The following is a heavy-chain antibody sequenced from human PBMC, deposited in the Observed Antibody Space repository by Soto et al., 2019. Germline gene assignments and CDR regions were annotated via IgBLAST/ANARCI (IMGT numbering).Heavy chain of an antibody. CDR3: ARDKGYCSDTSCPDFDY. CDR1: GGTLSIYT. CDR2: VIPNLGVT. V-gene: IGHV1-69*04. J-gene: IGHJ4*02. Sequence: SVKVSCKASGGTLSIYTFSWVLQAPGEGLEWMGRVIPNLGVTNYAKKFQGRFTIVVDTSTSTAYMELNSLRYEDTAVYYCARDKGYCSDTSCPDFDYWGQGTLVTVSS. D-gene: IGHD2-15*01.